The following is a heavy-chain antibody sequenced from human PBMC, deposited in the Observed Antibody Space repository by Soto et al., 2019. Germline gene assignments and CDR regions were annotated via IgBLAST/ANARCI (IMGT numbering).Heavy chain of an antibody. CDR1: GFTFSSYA. J-gene: IGHJ5*02. CDR3: AKDPDSVWFGELHRKGLDP. Sequence: GGSLRLSCAASGFTFSSYAMSWVRQAPGKGLEWVSAISGSGGSTYYADSVKGRFTISRDNSKNTLYLQMNSLRAEDTAVYYCAKDPDSVWFGELHRKGLDPWGQGTLVTVSS. D-gene: IGHD3-10*01. V-gene: IGHV3-23*01. CDR2: ISGSGGST.